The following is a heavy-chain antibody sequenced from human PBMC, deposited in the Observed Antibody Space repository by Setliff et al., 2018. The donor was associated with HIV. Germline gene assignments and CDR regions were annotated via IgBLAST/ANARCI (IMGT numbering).Heavy chain of an antibody. CDR2: IFSSGST. CDR3: ARRLDDSGSFPDKNWFDT. V-gene: IGHV4-4*09. CDR1: GDSISSYS. J-gene: IGHJ5*02. D-gene: IGHD3-10*01. Sequence: PSETLSLTCTVSGDSISSYSWNWIRQSPGGGLEWIGFIFSSGSTKYNPSLQSRVTMSIDTSKNQFSLRLTSVTAADTAVYYCARRLDDSGSFPDKNWFDTWGQGSLVTVSS.